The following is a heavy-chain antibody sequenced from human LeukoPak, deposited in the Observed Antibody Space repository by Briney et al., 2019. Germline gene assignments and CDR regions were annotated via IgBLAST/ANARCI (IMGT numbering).Heavy chain of an antibody. Sequence: SETLSLTCAVYGGSFSGYYWSWIRQPPGKGLDWIGEINHSGSTNYNPSLKSRVTISVDTSKNQFSLKLSSVTAADTAVYYCASCIAVAGTGWFDPWGQGTLVTVSS. CDR2: INHSGST. V-gene: IGHV4-34*01. CDR3: ASCIAVAGTGWFDP. J-gene: IGHJ5*02. D-gene: IGHD6-19*01. CDR1: GGSFSGYY.